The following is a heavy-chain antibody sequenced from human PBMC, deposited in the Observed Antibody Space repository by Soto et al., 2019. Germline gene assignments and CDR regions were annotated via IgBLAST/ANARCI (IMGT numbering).Heavy chain of an antibody. D-gene: IGHD3-22*01. CDR3: AREGPDYYDSSGNYGMDV. Sequence: TSVKVSCKASGGTFSSYAISWVRQATGQRLEWMGWINAGNGNTKYSQKFQGRVTITRDTSASTAYMELSSLRSEDTAVYYCAREGPDYYDSSGNYGMDVWCQGTTVAVSS. CDR1: GGTFSSYA. V-gene: IGHV1-3*01. CDR2: INAGNGNT. J-gene: IGHJ6*02.